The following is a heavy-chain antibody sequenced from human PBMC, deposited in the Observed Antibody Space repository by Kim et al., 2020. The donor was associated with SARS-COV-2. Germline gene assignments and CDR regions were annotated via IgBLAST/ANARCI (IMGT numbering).Heavy chain of an antibody. CDR3: AKDHYYDSSTLFDY. Sequence: ADSVKGRFTISRDNSKNTLYLKMNSLRAEDTAVYYCAKDHYYDSSTLFDYWGQGTLVTVSS. J-gene: IGHJ4*02. D-gene: IGHD3-22*01. V-gene: IGHV3-23*01.